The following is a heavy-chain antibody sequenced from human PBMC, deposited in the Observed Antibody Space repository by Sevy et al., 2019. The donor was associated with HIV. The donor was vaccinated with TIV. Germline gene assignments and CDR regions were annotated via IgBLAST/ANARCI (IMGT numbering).Heavy chain of an antibody. CDR1: GFTFDDYA. CDR3: AKKGGSVYYHTFDY. J-gene: IGHJ4*02. Sequence: GGSLRLSCAASGFTFDDYAMHWVRQAPGKGLEWVSGISWNCGSIGYADSVKGRFTISGDNAKNSLYLQMNSLRAEYTALYYCAKKGGSVYYHTFDYWGQGTLVTVSS. V-gene: IGHV3-9*01. D-gene: IGHD3-22*01. CDR2: ISWNCGSI.